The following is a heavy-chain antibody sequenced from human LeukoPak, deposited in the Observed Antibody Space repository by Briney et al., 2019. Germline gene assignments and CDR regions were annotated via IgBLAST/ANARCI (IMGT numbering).Heavy chain of an antibody. V-gene: IGHV3-64D*08. Sequence: GGSLRLSCSASGFTFSTYSMHWVRRAPGKGLELVSTINIKGDDTYYADSVKGRFTISRDHSRNTLYRQMSSLRAEDTAVYYCVKDLRGGGYYTSFDYWGQGTLVTVSS. J-gene: IGHJ4*02. CDR1: GFTFSTYS. CDR2: INIKGDDT. D-gene: IGHD3-10*01. CDR3: VKDLRGGGYYTSFDY.